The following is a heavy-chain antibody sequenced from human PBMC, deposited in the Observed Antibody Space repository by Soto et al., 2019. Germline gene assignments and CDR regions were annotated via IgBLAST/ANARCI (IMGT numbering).Heavy chain of an antibody. CDR3: ARNKYYVFWSGYYKKSYSFAY. V-gene: IGHV3-48*01. D-gene: IGHD3-3*01. CDR2: ISSSSSTI. CDR1: GFTFSSYS. J-gene: IGHJ4*02. Sequence: PGGSLRLSCAASGFTFSSYSMNWVRQAPGKGLEWVSYISSSSSTIYYADSVKGRFTISRDNAKNSLYLQMNSLRAEDTAVYYCARNKYYVFWSGYYKKSYSFAYWGRETLVTVSS.